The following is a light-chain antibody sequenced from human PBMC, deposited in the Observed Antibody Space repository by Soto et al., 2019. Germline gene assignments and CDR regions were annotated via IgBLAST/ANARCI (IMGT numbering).Light chain of an antibody. Sequence: EIVLTQSPGTLSLSPGERATLSCRASQSLSNNFLAWYQQKPGRAPRLLIYGASNRATGIPDRFSGIGSGTDFTLTISRLEPGDFAVYYCQQYGRSPPITFGQGTRLEIK. J-gene: IGKJ5*01. CDR2: GAS. CDR3: QQYGRSPPIT. CDR1: QSLSNNF. V-gene: IGKV3-20*01.